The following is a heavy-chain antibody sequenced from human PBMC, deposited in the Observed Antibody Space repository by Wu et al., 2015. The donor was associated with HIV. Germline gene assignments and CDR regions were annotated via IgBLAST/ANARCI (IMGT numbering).Heavy chain of an antibody. V-gene: IGHV1-2*02. CDR2: TNPNSGGT. CDR1: GYTFTGYY. J-gene: IGHJ4*02. CDR3: ARDYYDVLTTYSHYFFDL. D-gene: IGHD3-9*01. Sequence: QVQLVQSGAEVKKPGASVKVSCKASGYTFTGYYMHWLRQAPGQGLEWMGWTNPNSGGTNYAQKFQGRVTLTRDTSITTAYMEMSGLRSDDTAVYYCARDYYDVLTTYSHYFFDLWGQGTLVTVSS.